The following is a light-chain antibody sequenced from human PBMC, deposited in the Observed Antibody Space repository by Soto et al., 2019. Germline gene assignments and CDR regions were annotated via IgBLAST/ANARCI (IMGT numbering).Light chain of an antibody. Sequence: EIVLTQSPATLSSFPGDRVTLSCRASQYINTRLAWYQHRPGQAPRLLIYQTSISAAGIPARFSASGTWTYFTLTISAVQPEDFAVYYCHQRQSWPRTFGQGTKVDIK. CDR1: QYINTR. V-gene: IGKV3-11*01. CDR2: QTS. J-gene: IGKJ1*01. CDR3: HQRQSWPRT.